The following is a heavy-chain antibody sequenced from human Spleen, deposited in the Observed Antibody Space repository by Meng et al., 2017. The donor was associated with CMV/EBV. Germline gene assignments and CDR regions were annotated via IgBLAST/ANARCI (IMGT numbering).Heavy chain of an antibody. CDR3: ARGTVAGKIDY. J-gene: IGHJ4*02. V-gene: IGHV4-61*01. CDR1: GGSVSSGSYY. CDR2: IYYSGST. Sequence: CTVSGGSVSSGSYYWSWIRQPPGKGLEWIGYIYYSGSTNYNPSLKSRVTISVDTSKNQFSLKLSSVTAADTAVYYCARGTVAGKIDYWGQGTLVTVSS. D-gene: IGHD6-19*01.